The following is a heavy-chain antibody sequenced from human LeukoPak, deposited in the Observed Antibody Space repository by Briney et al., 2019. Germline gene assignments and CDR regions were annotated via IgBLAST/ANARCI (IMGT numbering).Heavy chain of an antibody. CDR1: GYSFTSYW. CDR3: ARGGGPYHRNDAFNI. Sequence: GESLKISCKGSGYSFTSYWIGWVRQMPGKGLEWMGIIYPGDSDTRYSPSFQGQVTISADKSISTAYLQWSSLKASDTAIYYCARGGGPYHRNDAFNIWGQGTMVTVSS. D-gene: IGHD3-16*01. CDR2: IYPGDSDT. V-gene: IGHV5-51*01. J-gene: IGHJ3*02.